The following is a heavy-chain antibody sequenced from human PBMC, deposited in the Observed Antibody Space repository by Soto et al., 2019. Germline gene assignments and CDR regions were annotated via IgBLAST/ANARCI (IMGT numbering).Heavy chain of an antibody. CDR3: TTGFL. J-gene: IGHJ4*02. Sequence: ASVKVSCKASGYTFTGYYMHWVRQAPGQGLEWMGWINPNSGGTNYAQKFQGRVTMTRDTLNLQMNSLKTEDTAVYYCTTGFLWGQGTLVTVSS. V-gene: IGHV1-2*02. CDR2: INPNSGGT. CDR1: GYTFTGYY.